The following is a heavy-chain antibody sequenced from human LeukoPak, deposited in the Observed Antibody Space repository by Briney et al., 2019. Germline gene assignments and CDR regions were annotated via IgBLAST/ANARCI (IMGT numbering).Heavy chain of an antibody. J-gene: IGHJ3*02. D-gene: IGHD1-20*01. V-gene: IGHV4-59*08. CDR2: IYYSGST. CDR1: GGSISSYY. CDR3: ARWVRNWNLDAFDI. Sequence: SETLSLTCTVSGGSISSYYWSWIRQPPGKGLEWIGYIYYSGSTNYNPSLKSRVTISVDTSKNQFSLKLSSVTAADTAVYYCARWVRNWNLDAFDIWGQGTMVTVSS.